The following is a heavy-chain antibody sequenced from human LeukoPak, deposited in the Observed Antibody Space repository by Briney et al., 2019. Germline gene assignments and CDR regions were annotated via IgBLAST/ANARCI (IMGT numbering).Heavy chain of an antibody. D-gene: IGHD3-22*01. CDR2: IYYSGST. CDR1: GGSISSYY. Sequence: SETLSLTCTVSGGSISSYYWSWIRQPPGKGLEWIGYIYYSGSTNYNPSLKSRVTISVDTSKNQFSLKLSSVTAADTAVYYCARAPHYYDSRGYLFYYYYGMDVWGQGTTVTVSS. CDR3: ARAPHYYDSRGYLFYYYYGMDV. J-gene: IGHJ6*02. V-gene: IGHV4-59*08.